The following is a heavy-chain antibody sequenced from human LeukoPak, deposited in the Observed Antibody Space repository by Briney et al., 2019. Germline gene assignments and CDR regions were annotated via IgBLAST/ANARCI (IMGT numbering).Heavy chain of an antibody. D-gene: IGHD1-26*01. Sequence: SETLSLTRSVSCASISWGTYYWGWIRQPPGKGLEWIGSIYYTGSTYDNPSLKSRVTISVDTSKNQFSLRLSSVTAADTAVYYCARRGGSGRAFDYWGQGTLVTVSS. CDR3: ARRGGSGRAFDY. CDR2: IYYTGST. CDR1: CASISWGTYY. J-gene: IGHJ4*02. V-gene: IGHV4-39*01.